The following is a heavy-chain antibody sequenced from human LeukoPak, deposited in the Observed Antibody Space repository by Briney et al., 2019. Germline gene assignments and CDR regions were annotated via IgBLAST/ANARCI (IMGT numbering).Heavy chain of an antibody. J-gene: IGHJ4*02. Sequence: GASVKVSCKASGYTFTGYYMHRVRQAPGQGLEWMGRINPNSGGTNYAQKFQGRVTMTRDTSISTAYMELSRLRSDDTAVYYCARSGRYGSGSFNYWGQGTLVTVSS. CDR2: INPNSGGT. CDR3: ARSGRYGSGSFNY. CDR1: GYTFTGYY. D-gene: IGHD3-10*01. V-gene: IGHV1-2*06.